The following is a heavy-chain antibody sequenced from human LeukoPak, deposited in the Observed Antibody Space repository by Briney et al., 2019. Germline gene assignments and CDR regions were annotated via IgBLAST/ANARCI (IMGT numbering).Heavy chain of an antibody. CDR3: ARDTKVTMIVVVQSDAFDI. CDR2: ISSSSSYI. J-gene: IGHJ3*02. CDR1: GFTFSSYS. V-gene: IGHV3-21*01. Sequence: GGSPRLSCAASGFTFSSYSMNWVRQAPGKGLEWVSSISSSSSYIYYADSVKGRFTISRDNAKNSLYLQMNSLRAEDTAVYYCARDTKVTMIVVVQSDAFDIWGQGTMVTVSS. D-gene: IGHD3-22*01.